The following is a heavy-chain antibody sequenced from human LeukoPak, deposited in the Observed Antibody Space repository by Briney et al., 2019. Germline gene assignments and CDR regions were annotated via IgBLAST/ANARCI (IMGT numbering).Heavy chain of an antibody. CDR3: ARMVLMVYAPSFDY. CDR1: GFTFRSYE. V-gene: IGHV3-48*03. J-gene: IGHJ4*02. CDR2: ISSSGSTI. D-gene: IGHD2-8*01. Sequence: GGPLRLSCAASGFTFRSYELNWVRQAPGKGLEWVSYISSSGSTIYYADSVKGRFTISRDNAKNSLYLQMNSLKAEDTAVYYCARMVLMVYAPSFDYWGQGTLVTVSS.